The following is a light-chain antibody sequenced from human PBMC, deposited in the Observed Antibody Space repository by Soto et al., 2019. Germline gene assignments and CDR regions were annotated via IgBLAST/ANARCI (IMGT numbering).Light chain of an antibody. V-gene: IGKV3-15*01. CDR2: AAS. J-gene: IGKJ1*01. CDR3: QQYNNWPLT. Sequence: MIQSPSTLSGSVGDRVTLTCRASQTISSWLAWYQQKPGQAPRLLIYAASTRATGLPARFSGSGSGTEFTLTISSLQSEDFAVYSCQQYNNWPLTFGQGTKVDIK. CDR1: QTISSW.